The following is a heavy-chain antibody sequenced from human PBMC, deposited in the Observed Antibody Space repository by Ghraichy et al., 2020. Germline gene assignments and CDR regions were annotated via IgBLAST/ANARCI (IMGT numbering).Heavy chain of an antibody. V-gene: IGHV4-34*01. Sequence: SETLSLTCAVYGGSFSGYYWSWIRQPPGKGLEWIGEINHSGSTNYNPSLKSRVTISVDTSKNQFSLKLSSVTAADTAVYYCARGGFISSGWNSLYYFDYWGQGTLVTVSS. J-gene: IGHJ4*02. CDR3: ARGGFISSGWNSLYYFDY. D-gene: IGHD6-19*01. CDR2: INHSGST. CDR1: GGSFSGYY.